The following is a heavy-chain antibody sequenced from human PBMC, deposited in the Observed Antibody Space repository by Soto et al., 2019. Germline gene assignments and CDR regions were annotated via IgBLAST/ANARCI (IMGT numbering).Heavy chain of an antibody. Sequence: GGSLRLSCVGSGFIFSDYGMHWVRQAPGKGLEWVAATKYDGSDEHYADSVKGRFTISRDNSKNTLYLQMNSLRPEDTAVYYCAKGSAATSHNDAFDMWGQGTMVTVSS. CDR1: GFIFSDYG. CDR2: TKYDGSDE. CDR3: AKGSAATSHNDAFDM. J-gene: IGHJ3*02. V-gene: IGHV3-30*18. D-gene: IGHD6-13*01.